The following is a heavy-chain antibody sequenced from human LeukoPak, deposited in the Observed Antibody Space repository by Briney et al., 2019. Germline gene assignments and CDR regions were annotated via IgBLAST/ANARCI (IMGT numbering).Heavy chain of an antibody. V-gene: IGHV3-48*03. J-gene: IGHJ5*02. D-gene: IGHD3-9*01. CDR1: GFTFSSYE. CDR3: ARDDSLGYDIS. CDR2: ISSSGSTI. Sequence: GGSLRLSCAASGFTFSSYEMNWVRQAPGKGLEWVSYISSSGSTIYYADSVKGRFTISRDNAKNSLYLQMNSLRAEDTAVYYCARDDSLGYDISWGQGTLVTVSS.